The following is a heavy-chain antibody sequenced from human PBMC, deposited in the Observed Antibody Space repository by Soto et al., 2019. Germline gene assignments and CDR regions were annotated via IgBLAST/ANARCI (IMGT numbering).Heavy chain of an antibody. CDR2: IIPIFGTA. CDR3: AGDRRYYDSSGYSHFDY. D-gene: IGHD3-22*01. CDR1: GGTFSSYA. V-gene: IGHV1-69*01. Sequence: QVQLVQSGAEVKKPGSSVKVSCKASGGTFSSYAISWVRQAPGQGLEWMGGIIPIFGTANYAQKFQGRVTITADESTTTAYMELSSLRSEDTAVYYCAGDRRYYDSSGYSHFDYWGQGTLVTVSS. J-gene: IGHJ4*02.